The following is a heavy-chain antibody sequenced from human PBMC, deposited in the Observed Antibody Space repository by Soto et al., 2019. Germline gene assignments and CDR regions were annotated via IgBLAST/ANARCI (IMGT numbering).Heavy chain of an antibody. V-gene: IGHV2-26*01. CDR3: SRIGDCSGGSCYRWFDY. D-gene: IGHD2-15*01. CDR2: IFSNDEK. Sequence: QVTLKESGPVLVNPTETLTLTCTVSGFSLSNARMGVSWIRQPPGKALEWLAHIFSNDEKSYSTSLKSRLTISKDTSKSQVVLTMTNMDPVDTATYYCSRIGDCSGGSCYRWFDYWGQGALVTVSS. J-gene: IGHJ4*02. CDR1: GFSLSNARMG.